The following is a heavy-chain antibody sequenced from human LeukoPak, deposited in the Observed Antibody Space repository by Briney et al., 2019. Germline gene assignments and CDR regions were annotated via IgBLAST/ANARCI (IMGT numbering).Heavy chain of an antibody. CDR3: ARDSEPWGMVYDTDV. D-gene: IGHD3-16*01. J-gene: IGHJ6*02. CDR1: GFNFNIYS. Sequence: PGGSLRLSCAASGFNFNIYSMHWVRQAPGKGLEWVAVKAYDEKYSYYADSVKGRFTISRDNSKNTLYLQMSSLRSHDTGVYYCARDSEPWGMVYDTDVWGQGTSVTVSS. V-gene: IGHV3-30*04. CDR2: KAYDEKYS.